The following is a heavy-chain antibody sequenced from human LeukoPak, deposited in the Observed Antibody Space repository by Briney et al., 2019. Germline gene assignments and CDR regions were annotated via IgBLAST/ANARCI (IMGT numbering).Heavy chain of an antibody. D-gene: IGHD4-23*01. CDR2: ISSGGSTI. J-gene: IGHJ4*02. CDR1: GFTFNIYS. V-gene: IGHV3-48*04. Sequence: GGSLRLSCAASGFTFNIYSMNWIRQAPGKGLEWISYISSGGSTIYYADSVKGRFTISRDNAKNSLYLQMNSLRAEDTAVYYCARDYGGNYRAHIDYWGQGTLVTVSS. CDR3: ARDYGGNYRAHIDY.